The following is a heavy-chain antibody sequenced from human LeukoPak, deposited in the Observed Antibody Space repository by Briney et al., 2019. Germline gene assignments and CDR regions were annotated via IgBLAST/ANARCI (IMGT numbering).Heavy chain of an antibody. CDR1: GFTLSTYG. Sequence: GGSLRLSCAASGFTLSTYGMHWVRQAPGKGLEWVAFLRYDGSYKDYADSVKGRFTISRDNSKNTVYLQMNSLRAEDTAIYYCAKVSDDFWSGFDYWGQGTLVTVSS. J-gene: IGHJ4*02. V-gene: IGHV3-30*02. CDR2: LRYDGSYK. CDR3: AKVSDDFWSGFDY. D-gene: IGHD3-3*01.